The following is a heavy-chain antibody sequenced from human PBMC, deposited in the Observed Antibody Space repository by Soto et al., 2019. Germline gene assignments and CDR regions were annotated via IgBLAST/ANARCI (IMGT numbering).Heavy chain of an antibody. D-gene: IGHD3-22*01. CDR3: VRDVYDSTGFHAFDI. V-gene: IGHV4-61*01. CDR1: GGSVSSGSYF. CDR2: IYYSGST. Sequence: PSETLSLTFTVSGGSVSSGSYFWSWIRQPPGKGLEWIGNIYYSGSTNYNPSLKSRVAISVDTSKNQFSLKLSSVTAADTAVYYCVRDVYDSTGFHAFDIWGQGTMVTVSS. J-gene: IGHJ3*02.